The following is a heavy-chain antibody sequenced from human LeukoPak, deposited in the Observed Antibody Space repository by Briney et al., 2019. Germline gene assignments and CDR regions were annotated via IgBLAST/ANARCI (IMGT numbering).Heavy chain of an antibody. CDR3: ARRYISTSYSYDH. D-gene: IGHD6-13*01. Sequence: SETLSLTCTVSGASISSDTHSWGWIRQPPGKGLEWIGGLSYTGSTIYDPSLRSRVTISGDMSKNHFSLKVTSVTAADTAVYYCARRYISTSYSYDHWGQGTLVTVSS. CDR2: LSYTGST. J-gene: IGHJ4*02. CDR1: GASISSDTHS. V-gene: IGHV4-39*01.